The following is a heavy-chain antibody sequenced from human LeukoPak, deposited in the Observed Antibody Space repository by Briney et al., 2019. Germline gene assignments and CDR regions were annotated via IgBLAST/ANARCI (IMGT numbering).Heavy chain of an antibody. V-gene: IGHV3-43*01. Sequence: GGSLRLSCAASGFTFDDYTMHWVRQAPGKGLEWVSLISWDGGSTSYADSVKGRFTISRDNSKNSLYLQMNSLIAEDTAVYYCAVYGSGFFPWGKGTTVTISS. CDR1: GFTFDDYT. J-gene: IGHJ6*04. CDR3: AVYGSGFFP. CDR2: ISWDGGST. D-gene: IGHD3-10*01.